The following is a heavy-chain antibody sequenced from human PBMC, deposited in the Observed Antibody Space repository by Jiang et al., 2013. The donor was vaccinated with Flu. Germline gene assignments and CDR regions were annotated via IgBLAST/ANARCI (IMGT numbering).Heavy chain of an antibody. D-gene: IGHD4-17*01. CDR3: ARALTAVTTYFHYYYYGMDV. CDR2: INPNSGGT. CDR1: GYTFTGYY. J-gene: IGHJ6*02. Sequence: SVKVSCKASGYTFTGYYMHWVRQAPGQGLEWMGWINPNSGGTNYAQKFQGWVTMTRDTSISTAYMELSRLRSDDTAVYYCARALTAVTTYFHYYYYGMDVWGQGTTVTVSS. V-gene: IGHV1-2*04.